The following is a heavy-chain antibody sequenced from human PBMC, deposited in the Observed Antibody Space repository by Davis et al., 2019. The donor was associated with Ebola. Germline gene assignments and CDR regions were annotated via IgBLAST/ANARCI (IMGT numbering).Heavy chain of an antibody. J-gene: IGHJ4*02. CDR2: IYPGDSDT. CDR1: GYTFTGYY. CDR3: ARVGSLRALDGGFDS. D-gene: IGHD5-24*01. V-gene: IGHV5-51*01. Sequence: KVSCKASGYTFTGYYMHWVRQMPGKGLEWMGSIYPGDSDTRYSPSFQGQVTMSADKSINTAYLQWSSLQASDTAIYYCARVGSLRALDGGFDSWGQGTLVTVSS.